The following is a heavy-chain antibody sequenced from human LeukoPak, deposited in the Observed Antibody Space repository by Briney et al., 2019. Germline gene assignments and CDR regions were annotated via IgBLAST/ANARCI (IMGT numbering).Heavy chain of an antibody. CDR3: ASRGGRALYYYYYYMDV. V-gene: IGHV4-34*01. CDR2: INHSGST. Sequence: SETLSLTCAVYGGSFSGYYWSWIRQPPGKGLEWIGEINHSGSTNYNLSLKSRVTISVDTSKNQFSLKLSSVTAADTAVYYCASRGGRALYYYYYYMDVWGKGTTVTVSS. D-gene: IGHD2-15*01. CDR1: GGSFSGYY. J-gene: IGHJ6*03.